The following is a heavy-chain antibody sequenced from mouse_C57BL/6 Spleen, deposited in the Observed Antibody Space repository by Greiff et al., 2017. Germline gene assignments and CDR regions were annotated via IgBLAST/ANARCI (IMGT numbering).Heavy chain of an antibody. J-gene: IGHJ2*01. V-gene: IGHV1-55*01. CDR3: ARDSTMVTLDY. Sequence: VKLVESGAELVKPGASVKMSCKASGYTFTSYWITWVKQRPGQGLEWIGDIYPGNGSTNYNEKFKSKATLTVDTSSSTAYMQLSSLTSEDSAFFYCARDSTMVTLDYWGHGTTLTVSS. D-gene: IGHD2-2*01. CDR1: GYTFTSYW. CDR2: IYPGNGST.